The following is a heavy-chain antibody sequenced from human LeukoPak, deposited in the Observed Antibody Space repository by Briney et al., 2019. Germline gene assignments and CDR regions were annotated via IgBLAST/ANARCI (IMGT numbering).Heavy chain of an antibody. CDR2: ISYDGRNT. J-gene: IGHJ4*02. Sequence: GGSLRLSCAASGFTFSSYAMHWVRQAPGKGLEWVAVISYDGRNTYYADSVKGRFTISRDNSKNTLYLQMNSLRAEDTAIYYCTRVGYIDEGIDYWGQGTLVTVSS. CDR1: GFTFSSYA. D-gene: IGHD5-24*01. V-gene: IGHV3-30*04. CDR3: TRVGYIDEGIDY.